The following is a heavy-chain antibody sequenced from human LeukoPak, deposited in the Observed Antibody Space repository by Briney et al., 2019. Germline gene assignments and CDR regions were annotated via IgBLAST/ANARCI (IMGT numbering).Heavy chain of an antibody. CDR3: ARPHSSGWYPFDY. CDR1: GGSISRSSYY. V-gene: IGHV4-39*07. D-gene: IGHD6-19*01. CDR2: IYYSGNT. Sequence: SETLSLTCTVSGGSISRSSYYWGWIRQPPGKGLEWIGSIYYSGNTSYNPSLKNRVTISVDTSKNQFSLKLSSVTAADTAVYYCARPHSSGWYPFDYWGQGSLVTVSS. J-gene: IGHJ4*02.